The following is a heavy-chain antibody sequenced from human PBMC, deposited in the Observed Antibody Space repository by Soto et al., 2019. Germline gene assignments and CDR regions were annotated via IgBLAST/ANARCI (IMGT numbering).Heavy chain of an antibody. D-gene: IGHD2-2*01. V-gene: IGHV1-18*01. CDR2: ISAYNGNT. Sequence: VASVKVSCKASGYTFTSYGISWVRQAPGQGLEWMGWISAYNGNTNYAQKLQGRVTMTTDTSTSTAYMELRSLRSDDTAVYYCARSPASPQSGYYYYYYMDVWGKGTTVTVSS. J-gene: IGHJ6*03. CDR3: ARSPASPQSGYYYYYYMDV. CDR1: GYTFTSYG.